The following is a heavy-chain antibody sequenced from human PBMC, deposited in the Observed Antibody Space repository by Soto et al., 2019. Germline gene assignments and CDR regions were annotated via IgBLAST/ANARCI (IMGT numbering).Heavy chain of an antibody. D-gene: IGHD1-26*01. CDR2: ISSSSSTI. J-gene: IGHJ4*02. CDR1: GFTFIRYS. V-gene: IGHV3-48*01. Sequence: GRARRLSWAASGFTFIRYSLNLFRQAPWKRQEWVSYISSSSSTIYYADSVKGRSTISRDNAKNSLYLQKNSLRADDTAVYYCASDMGDFPLIRVFDYWGQGT. CDR3: ASDMGDFPLIRVFDY.